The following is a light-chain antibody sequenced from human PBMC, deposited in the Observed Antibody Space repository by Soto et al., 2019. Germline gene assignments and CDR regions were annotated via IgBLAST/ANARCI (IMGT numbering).Light chain of an antibody. V-gene: IGLV1-40*01. J-gene: IGLJ3*02. CDR2: GNS. CDR3: QSYDSSLRGSV. CDR1: SSNIGSHYD. Sequence: QPVLTQPPSVSGAPGQRVTISCTGSSSNIGSHYDVNWYQHLPGTAPKLLIHGNSNRPSGVPDRFSGSKSDTSASLAITGLQAEDEADYYCQSYDSSLRGSVFGGGTKLTVL.